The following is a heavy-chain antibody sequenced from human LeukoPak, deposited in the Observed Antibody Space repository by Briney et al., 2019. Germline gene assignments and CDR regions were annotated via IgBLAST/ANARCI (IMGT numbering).Heavy chain of an antibody. Sequence: HPGGSLRLSCAASGFTFSSYWMSWVRQAPGKGPEWVANIKQDGSEKYYVDSVKGRFTISRDNAKNSLYLQMNSLRAEDTAVYYCARVGYYDTHYGMDVWGQGTTVTVSS. CDR3: ARVGYYDTHYGMDV. J-gene: IGHJ6*02. D-gene: IGHD3-22*01. CDR1: GFTFSSYW. CDR2: IKQDGSEK. V-gene: IGHV3-7*01.